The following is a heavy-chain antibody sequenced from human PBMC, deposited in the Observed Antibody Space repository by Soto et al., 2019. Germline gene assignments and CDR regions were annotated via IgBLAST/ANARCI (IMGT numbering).Heavy chain of an antibody. V-gene: IGHV1-8*01. CDR3: ARIGYCISTSCYAWDYYYYGMDV. CDR1: GYPFTNYD. J-gene: IGHJ6*02. CDR2: MHPGNNQH. Sequence: ASVKVSCKTSGYPFTNYDIHWVRQATGQGLEWMGWMHPGNNQHVYTQKFRGRVTVSTDTPTSTAYMELRSLRSDDTAVYYCARIGYCISTSCYAWDYYYYGMDVWGQGTTVTVSS. D-gene: IGHD2-2*01.